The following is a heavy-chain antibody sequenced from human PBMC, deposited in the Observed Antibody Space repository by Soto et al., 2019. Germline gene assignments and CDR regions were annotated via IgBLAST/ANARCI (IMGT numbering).Heavy chain of an antibody. CDR3: ARGNYDSSANHPYFDY. D-gene: IGHD3-22*01. J-gene: IGHJ4*02. CDR1: GFTFSSYS. CDR2: ISSSSSYI. Sequence: PGGSLRLSCAASGFTFSSYSMNWVRQAPGKGLEWVSSISSSSSYIYYADSVKGRFTISRDNAKNSLYLQMNSLRAEDTAVYYCARGNYDSSANHPYFDYWGQGTLVTVSS. V-gene: IGHV3-21*01.